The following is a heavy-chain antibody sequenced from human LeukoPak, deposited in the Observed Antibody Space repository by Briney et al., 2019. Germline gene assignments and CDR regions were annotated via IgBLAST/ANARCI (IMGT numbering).Heavy chain of an antibody. J-gene: IGHJ6*02. Sequence: GASVKVSCKASGYTFTSYAMHWVRQAPGQRLEWMGWINAGDGNTKYSQKFQGRVTITRDTSASTAYMELSSLRSEDTAVYYCARKGRTEWLFLGVSHYYYGMDVWGQGTTVTVSS. CDR2: INAGDGNT. CDR3: ARKGRTEWLFLGVSHYYYGMDV. V-gene: IGHV1-3*01. CDR1: GYTFTSYA. D-gene: IGHD3-3*01.